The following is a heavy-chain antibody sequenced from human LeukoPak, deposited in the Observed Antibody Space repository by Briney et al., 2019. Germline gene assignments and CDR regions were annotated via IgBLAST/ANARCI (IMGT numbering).Heavy chain of an antibody. D-gene: IGHD1-26*01. Sequence: PSQTLSLTCAISGDSVSSNSVAWNWIRHSPTRGLEWLGRTYYRSKWYNDYAVSVKSRITINPDTSKNQFSLQLNSVTPEDTAVFYCARGGHSGSYTDFDYWGQGTLVTVSS. CDR1: GDSVSSNSVA. CDR2: TYYRSKWYN. V-gene: IGHV6-1*01. CDR3: ARGGHSGSYTDFDY. J-gene: IGHJ4*02.